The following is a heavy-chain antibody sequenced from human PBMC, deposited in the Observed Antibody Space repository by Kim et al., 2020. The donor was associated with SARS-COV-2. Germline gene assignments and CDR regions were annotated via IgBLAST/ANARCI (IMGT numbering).Heavy chain of an antibody. J-gene: IGHJ4*02. Sequence: SETLSLTCTVSGDPIRSHYWTWIRQSPWKGLQWVGYIYYSGATKYNPSLKSRVSISIETSKNFFSLKLTSMTAADTAVYFCARGADYGDPSPLTHWGRGILVTVSS. CDR1: GDPIRSHY. D-gene: IGHD4-17*01. CDR2: IYYSGAT. V-gene: IGHV4-59*11. CDR3: ARGADYGDPSPLTH.